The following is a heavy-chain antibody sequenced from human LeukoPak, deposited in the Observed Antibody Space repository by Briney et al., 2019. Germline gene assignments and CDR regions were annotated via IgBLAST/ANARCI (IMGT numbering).Heavy chain of an antibody. CDR3: ARDQVSYYFDY. J-gene: IGHJ4*02. CDR2: IYSGGST. CDR1: GFTVSSNY. V-gene: IGHV3-53*05. Sequence: GGSLRLSCAASGFTVSSNYMSWVRQAPGKGLEWVSVIYSGGSTYYADSVKGRFTISRDNSKNTLYLQMNSLRAEDTAVYYCARDQVSYYFDYWGQGTLVTVSS.